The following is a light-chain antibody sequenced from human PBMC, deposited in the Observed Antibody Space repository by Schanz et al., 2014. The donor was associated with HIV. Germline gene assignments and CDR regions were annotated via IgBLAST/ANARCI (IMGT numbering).Light chain of an antibody. Sequence: QSVLTQPPSASGSPGQSVTISCTGTSSDIGGSKYFSLYQQHPGKAPKLIIYEVNKRPSGVPDRFSGSRSGNTASLTVSGLQAEDEADYYCSSYAGSNIFVFGTGTKLTVL. J-gene: IGLJ1*01. CDR2: EVN. CDR3: SSYAGSNIFV. V-gene: IGLV2-8*01. CDR1: SSDIGGSKY.